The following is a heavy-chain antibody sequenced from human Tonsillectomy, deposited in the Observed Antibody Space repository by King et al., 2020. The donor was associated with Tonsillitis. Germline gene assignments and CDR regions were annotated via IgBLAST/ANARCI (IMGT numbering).Heavy chain of an antibody. V-gene: IGHV3-21*01. Sequence: VQLVESGGGLVKPGGSLRLSCTASGFSFNVYTMIWVRQPPGKGLEWVSSISGSSGSIYYADSVKGRFTISRDNAKKSLFLQMNSLRAEDTSIYYCVKDLRQATGSRRSDYWGQGTLVTVSS. CDR1: GFSFNVYT. CDR3: VKDLRQATGSRRSDY. D-gene: IGHD1-26*01. J-gene: IGHJ4*02. CDR2: ISGSSGSI.